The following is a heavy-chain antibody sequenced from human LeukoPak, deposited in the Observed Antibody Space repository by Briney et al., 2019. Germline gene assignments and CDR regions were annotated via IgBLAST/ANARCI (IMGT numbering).Heavy chain of an antibody. J-gene: IGHJ4*02. CDR3: ARDGYYYDSSGTNFDY. V-gene: IGHV3-21*01. CDR2: ISSSSSYI. Sequence: GRSLRLSCAASGFTFSSYAMHWVRQAPGKGLEWVSSISSSSSYIYYADSVKGRFTISRDNAKNSLYLQMNSLRAEDTAVYYCARDGYYYDSSGTNFDYWGQGTLVTVSS. D-gene: IGHD3-22*01. CDR1: GFTFSSYA.